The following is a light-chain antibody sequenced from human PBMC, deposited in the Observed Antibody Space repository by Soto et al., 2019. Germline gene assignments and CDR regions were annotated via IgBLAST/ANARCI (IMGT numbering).Light chain of an antibody. CDR1: QSISTY. Sequence: DIQMTQSPSSLSASVGDRLTITCRASQSISTYLNWYQQKPGQAPKVLIYGASSLQSGVPSRFSGTGSGTDFTLTISSLQPEDFATYYCQQCSSTPLTFGGGTKVEIK. V-gene: IGKV1-39*01. CDR3: QQCSSTPLT. J-gene: IGKJ4*01. CDR2: GAS.